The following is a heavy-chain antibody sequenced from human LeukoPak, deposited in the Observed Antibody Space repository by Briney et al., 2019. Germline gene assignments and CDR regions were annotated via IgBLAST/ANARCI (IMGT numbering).Heavy chain of an antibody. V-gene: IGHV3-53*01. CDR1: GFTVSSNY. CDR2: IYSGGST. Sequence: AGGSLRLSCAASGFTVSSNYMNWVRQAPGKGLEWVSVIYSGGSTYYADSVKGRFSISRDNSNNTLYLQMNSLRAEDTVVYYCARARVFDYWGQGTLVTVSS. J-gene: IGHJ4*02. CDR3: ARARVFDY.